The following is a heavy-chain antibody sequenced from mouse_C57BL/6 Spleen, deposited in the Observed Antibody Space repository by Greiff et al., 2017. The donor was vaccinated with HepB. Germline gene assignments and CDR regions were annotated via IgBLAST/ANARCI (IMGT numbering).Heavy chain of an antibody. CDR1: GYSITSGYY. V-gene: IGHV3-6*01. D-gene: IGHD1-1*01. CDR2: ISYDGSN. CDR3: ARKNYYGSSRDYFDY. J-gene: IGHJ2*01. Sequence: EVKLQESGPGLVKPSQSLSLTCSVTGYSITSGYYWNWIRQFPGNKLEWMGYISYDGSNNYNPSLKNRISITRDTSKNQFFLKLNSVTTEDTATYYCARKNYYGSSRDYFDYWGQGTTLTVSS.